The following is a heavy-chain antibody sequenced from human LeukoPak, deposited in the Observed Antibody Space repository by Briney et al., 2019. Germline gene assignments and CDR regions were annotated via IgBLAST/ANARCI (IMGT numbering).Heavy chain of an antibody. V-gene: IGHV3-74*01. CDR2: INSDGSTT. D-gene: IGHD6-19*01. CDR1: GFTFSSYW. CDR3: ARVIYSGWEGELSD. J-gene: IGHJ4*02. Sequence: GGSLRLSCAASGFTFSSYWMHWVRQAPGKGLVWVSRINSDGSTTSYADSVMGRFTISRDNAKNTLYLQMNSLRAEDTAVYYCARVIYSGWEGELSDWGQGTLVVVSS.